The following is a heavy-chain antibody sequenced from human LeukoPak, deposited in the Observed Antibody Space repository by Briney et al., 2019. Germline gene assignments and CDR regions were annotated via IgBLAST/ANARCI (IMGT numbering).Heavy chain of an antibody. J-gene: IGHJ4*02. V-gene: IGHV5-51*01. CDR2: LFPGDSDP. CDR3: ARHGLLWFGELPDY. Sequence: GEGLQSSSQGSGYGFTSYWIGWGRPMTGKGGEWRGLLFPGDSDPGYSPSFPGQVTISADKSISTAYLQWSSLKASDTAMYYCARHGLLWFGELPDYWGQGTLVTVSS. D-gene: IGHD3-10*01. CDR1: GYGFTSYW.